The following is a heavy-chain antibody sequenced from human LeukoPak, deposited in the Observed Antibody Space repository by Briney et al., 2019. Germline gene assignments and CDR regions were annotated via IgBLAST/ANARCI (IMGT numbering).Heavy chain of an antibody. CDR1: GFTFSSYW. D-gene: IGHD3-10*01. CDR3: ARDMVRGVFDY. CDR2: INSDGSST. Sequence: PGGALRLSCAASGFTFSSYWMHWVRQAPGKGLVWVSRINSDGSSTSYADSVKGRFTISRDNAKNTLYLQMNSLRAEDTAVYYCARDMVRGVFDYWGQGTLVTVSS. V-gene: IGHV3-74*01. J-gene: IGHJ4*02.